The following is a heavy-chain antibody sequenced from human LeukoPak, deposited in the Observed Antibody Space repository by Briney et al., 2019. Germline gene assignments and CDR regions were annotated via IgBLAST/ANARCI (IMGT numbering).Heavy chain of an antibody. CDR2: IGTAGDT. Sequence: GGSLRLSCAASGFTFSSYDMHWVRQATGKGLEWVSAIGTAGDTYYPGSVKGRFTISRENAKNSLYLQMNSLRAGDTAVYYCARAGGSGSGGAFDIWGQGTMVTVSS. CDR1: GFTFSSYD. V-gene: IGHV3-13*01. D-gene: IGHD6-19*01. CDR3: ARAGGSGSGGAFDI. J-gene: IGHJ3*02.